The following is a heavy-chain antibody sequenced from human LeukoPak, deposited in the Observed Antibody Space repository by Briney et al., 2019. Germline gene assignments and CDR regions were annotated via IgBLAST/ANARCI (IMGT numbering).Heavy chain of an antibody. Sequence: SETLSLTCTVSGGSISSHYWNWIRQPPGKGLEWIGYIYYSGTTNYNPSLKSRVTISVDTSKNQFSLRLSSVSAADTAVYYCARDPGGHDFWSGARFDPWGQGTLVTVSS. CDR1: GGSISSHY. D-gene: IGHD3-3*01. CDR2: IYYSGTT. J-gene: IGHJ5*02. CDR3: ARDPGGHDFWSGARFDP. V-gene: IGHV4-59*11.